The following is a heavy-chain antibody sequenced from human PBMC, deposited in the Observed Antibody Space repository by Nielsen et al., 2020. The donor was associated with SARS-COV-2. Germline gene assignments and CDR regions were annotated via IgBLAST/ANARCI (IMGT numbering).Heavy chain of an antibody. V-gene: IGHV4-4*02. D-gene: IGHD2-2*02. CDR1: GDSVSSHDW. CDR2: VSHSGST. J-gene: IGHJ6*03. CDR3: ARGDLVVVPSPLLGLGPIFYYFCLDV. Sequence: SETLSLTCAVSGDSVSSHDWWTWVRQSPWQGLEWIGEVSHSGSTNYNPSLKSRVTLSMDKSKNQFSLRLTSVSAADTAVYFCARGDLVVVPSPLLGLGPIFYYFCLDVWGKGTTVIVSS.